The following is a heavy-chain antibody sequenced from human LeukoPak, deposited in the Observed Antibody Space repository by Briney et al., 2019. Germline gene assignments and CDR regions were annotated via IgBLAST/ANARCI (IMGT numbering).Heavy chain of an antibody. D-gene: IGHD6-19*01. CDR3: ARDRTVAGLLDY. CDR2: INAGNGNT. Sequence: ASVKVSCKASGYTFTSYGISWVRQAPGQGLEWMGWINAGNGNTKYSQNFQGRVTITRDTSASTAYMELSSLRSEDTAVYYCARDRTVAGLLDYWGQGTLVTVSS. CDR1: GYTFTSYG. V-gene: IGHV1-3*01. J-gene: IGHJ4*02.